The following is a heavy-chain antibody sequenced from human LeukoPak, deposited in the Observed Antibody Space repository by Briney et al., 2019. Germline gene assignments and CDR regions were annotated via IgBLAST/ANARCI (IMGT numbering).Heavy chain of an antibody. V-gene: IGHV1-46*01. CDR1: GYAFTSYH. J-gene: IGHJ4*02. CDR2: IIPSNGST. Sequence: ASVKVSCKASGYAFTSYHIHWMRQAPGQGLGWMGIIIPSNGSTTYAQKFQGRVTMTRDTSTSTVYTGLSSLTSDDTAVYFCARSDYNDYRGLGFWGQGTLVTVSS. D-gene: IGHD4-11*01. CDR3: ARSDYNDYRGLGF.